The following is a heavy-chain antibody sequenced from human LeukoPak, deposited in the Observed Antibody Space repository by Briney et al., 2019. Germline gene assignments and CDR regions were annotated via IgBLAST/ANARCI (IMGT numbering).Heavy chain of an antibody. J-gene: IGHJ4*02. CDR2: IKSKTDGGTT. CDR3: TTDYGSGSYRYFNY. CDR1: GFTFSNAW. D-gene: IGHD3-10*01. V-gene: IGHV3-15*01. Sequence: PGGSLRLSCAASGFTFSNAWMSWVRQTPGKGLEWVGRIKSKTDGGTTDYVAPVKGGFTISRDDSKNTLYLQMNSLKSEDTAVYYCTTDYGSGSYRYFNYWGQGTLVTVSS.